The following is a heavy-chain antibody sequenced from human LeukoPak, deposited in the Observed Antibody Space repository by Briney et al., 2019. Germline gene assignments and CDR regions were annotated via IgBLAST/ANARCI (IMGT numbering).Heavy chain of an antibody. CDR2: IWCDGSNK. CDR3: TRAWGDYEENWFDP. J-gene: IGHJ5*02. D-gene: IGHD4-17*01. V-gene: IGHV3-33*01. CDR1: GFTFSSYG. Sequence: PGGSLRLSCAASGFTFSSYGMHWVRQAPGKGLEWVAVIWCDGSNKYYADSVKGRFTISRDNSKNTLYLQMNSLRAEDTAVYYCTRAWGDYEENWFDPWGQGTLVTVSS.